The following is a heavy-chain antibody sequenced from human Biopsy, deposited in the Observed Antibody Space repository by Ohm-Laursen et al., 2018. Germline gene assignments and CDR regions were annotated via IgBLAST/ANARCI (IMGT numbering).Heavy chain of an antibody. CDR2: IYYDGIT. V-gene: IGHV4-38-2*01. CDR1: GYSVTNDYY. J-gene: IGHJ6*02. CDR3: ARVAGGYAYYYGMDV. D-gene: IGHD5-12*01. Sequence: GTLSLTCAVSGYSVTNDYYWGWIRQPPGEGLEWIGNIYYDGITYYNPSLKSRVAMSVDTSKNQFSLRLTSVTAADTAVYYCARVAGGYAYYYGMDVWGQGTTVIVSS.